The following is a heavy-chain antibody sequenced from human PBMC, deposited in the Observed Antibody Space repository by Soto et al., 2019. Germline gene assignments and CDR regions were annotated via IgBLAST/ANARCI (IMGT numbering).Heavy chain of an antibody. V-gene: IGHV3-21*01. J-gene: IGHJ6*02. CDR3: ARVASGGHYYGVDV. CDR2: ISGSSSYI. Sequence: GGSLRLSCAASGFTFSSYSMNWVRQAPGKGLEWVSSISGSSSYIYYADSVKGRFTISRDNAKNSLYLQMNSLRAEDTAVYYCARVASGGHYYGVDVWGQGTTVTVSS. D-gene: IGHD6-19*01. CDR1: GFTFSSYS.